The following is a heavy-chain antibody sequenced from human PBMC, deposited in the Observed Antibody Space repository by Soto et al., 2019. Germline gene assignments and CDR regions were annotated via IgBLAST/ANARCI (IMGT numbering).Heavy chain of an antibody. CDR2: ISYDGSNK. D-gene: IGHD6-19*01. J-gene: IGHJ4*02. CDR1: GFTFSSYA. Sequence: QVQLVESGGGVVQPGRSLRLSCAAPGFTFSSYAMHWVRQAPGKGLEWVAVISYDGSNKYYADSVKGRFTISRDNSKNTLYLQMNSLRAEDTAVYYCARDPSLAVAGRFDYWGQGTLVTVSS. V-gene: IGHV3-30-3*01. CDR3: ARDPSLAVAGRFDY.